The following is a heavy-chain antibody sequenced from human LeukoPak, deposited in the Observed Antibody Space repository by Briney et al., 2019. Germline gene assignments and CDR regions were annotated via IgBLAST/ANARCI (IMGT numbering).Heavy chain of an antibody. D-gene: IGHD2-2*01. Sequence: ASVKVSCKASGYTFTSYDINWVRQATGQGLEWMGWMNPNSGNTGYAQKFQGRVTMTRNTSISTAYMELSSLRSEDTAVYYCARARGYCSSTSCHPFGYWGQGALVTVSS. V-gene: IGHV1-8*01. CDR2: MNPNSGNT. J-gene: IGHJ4*02. CDR1: GYTFTSYD. CDR3: ARARGYCSSTSCHPFGY.